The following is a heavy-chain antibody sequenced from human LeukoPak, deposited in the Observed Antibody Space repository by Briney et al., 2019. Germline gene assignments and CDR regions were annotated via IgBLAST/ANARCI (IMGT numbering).Heavy chain of an antibody. CDR2: ISYDGSNK. V-gene: IGHV3-30*03. Sequence: QPGVSLRLSCAASGFTFSSCGMHWVRQAPGKGLEWVAVISYDGSNKYYADSVKGRFTISRDNSKNTLYLQMNSLRAEDTAVYYCATLGSSPPFDYWGQGTLVTVSS. CDR1: GFTFSSCG. CDR3: ATLGSSPPFDY. D-gene: IGHD1-26*01. J-gene: IGHJ4*02.